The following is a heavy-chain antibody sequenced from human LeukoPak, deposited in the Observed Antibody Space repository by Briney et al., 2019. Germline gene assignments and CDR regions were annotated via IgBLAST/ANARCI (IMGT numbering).Heavy chain of an antibody. J-gene: IGHJ6*03. CDR2: LYHSASS. Sequence: SETLSLTCTVSGASISGGGYYWSWIRQPPGEGLEWIGYLYHSASSYYNSSLETRVIISGGRSTNQFSLEVRSVTAADTAAYYCARGKRVVVPAAHYYMDVWGKGTTVTVSS. CDR1: GASISGGGYY. CDR3: ARGKRVVVPAAHYYMDV. V-gene: IGHV4-30-2*01. D-gene: IGHD2-2*01.